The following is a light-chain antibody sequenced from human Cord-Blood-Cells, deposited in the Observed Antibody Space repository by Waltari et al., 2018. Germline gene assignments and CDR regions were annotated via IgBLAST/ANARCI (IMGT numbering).Light chain of an antibody. CDR1: QSISSY. CDR2: AAS. V-gene: IGKV1-39*01. CDR3: QQSDSTPPT. J-gene: IGKJ1*01. Sequence: DIQMTQSPSSLSASVGDRVTLTCRASQSISSYLNWYQQKPGTAPMLLIYAASSFQSGVPSRVSGSGSGTDFTLTSSRLQPEDFATYYCQQSDSTPPTFGQGTKVEIK.